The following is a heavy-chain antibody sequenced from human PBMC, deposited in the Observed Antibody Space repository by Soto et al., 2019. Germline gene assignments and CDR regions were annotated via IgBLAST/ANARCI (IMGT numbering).Heavy chain of an antibody. CDR2: ISAYNGNT. V-gene: IGHV1-18*01. CDR1: GYTFTSYG. CDR3: AIEGGSSCTTGDY. J-gene: IGHJ4*02. Sequence: QVQLVQSGAEVKKPGASVEVSCKASGYTFTSYGISWARQAPGQGLEWMGWISAYNGNTNYAQKLQGRVTMTTDTSTSTACMEVRSLRGDDTAVYYCAIEGGSSCTTGDYWGQGTLVTVSS. D-gene: IGHD6-6*01.